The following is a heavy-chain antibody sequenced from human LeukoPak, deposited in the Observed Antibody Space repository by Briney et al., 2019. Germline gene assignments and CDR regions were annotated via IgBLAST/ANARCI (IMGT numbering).Heavy chain of an antibody. J-gene: IGHJ6*04. Sequence: ASVKLSCKASGYTFTSDGINWVRQAPGQGLEWMGCISVYDTITCYAQTVQGRFTMTTDTSTSTAYMEMRSLRSDDTAVYYCASNLTKNTVFGLKGTVDVWGEGTTVTASS. D-gene: IGHD3-3*01. CDR1: GYTFTSDG. CDR3: ASNLTKNTVFGLKGTVDV. V-gene: IGHV1-18*01. CDR2: ISVYDTIT.